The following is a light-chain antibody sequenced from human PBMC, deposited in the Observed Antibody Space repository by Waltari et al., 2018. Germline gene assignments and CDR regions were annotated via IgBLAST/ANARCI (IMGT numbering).Light chain of an antibody. CDR2: SVS. CDR3: QQATSFPPT. Sequence: DIQMTQSPSSVSASVGDRVTITCGASQDITGGLAWYQQKPGKGPKMLIYSVSTLQSGVPTRFSGSGSGTKFTLTIASLQSEDSGTYYCQQATSFPPTFGGGTKVE. CDR1: QDITGG. V-gene: IGKV1-12*01. J-gene: IGKJ4*01.